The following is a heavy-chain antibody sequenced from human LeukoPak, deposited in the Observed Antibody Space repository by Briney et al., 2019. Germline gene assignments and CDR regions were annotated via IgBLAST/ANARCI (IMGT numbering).Heavy chain of an antibody. CDR2: IYYSGST. V-gene: IGHV4-30-4*08. CDR1: GGSISSGDYY. D-gene: IGHD3-22*01. CDR3: ARVAYDSSGYYQYYFDY. Sequence: SETLSLTCTVSGGSISSGDYYWSWIRQPPGKGLEWIGYIYYSGSTYYKPSLKSRVTISVDTSKNQFSLRLSSVTAADTAVYYCARVAYDSSGYYQYYFDYWGQGTLVTVCS. J-gene: IGHJ4*02.